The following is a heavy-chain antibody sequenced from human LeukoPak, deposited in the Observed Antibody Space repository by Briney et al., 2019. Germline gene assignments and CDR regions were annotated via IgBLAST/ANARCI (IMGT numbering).Heavy chain of an antibody. CDR1: GFTFSNYG. V-gene: IGHV3-23*01. CDR2: ISGSGGST. J-gene: IGHJ4*02. CDR3: TRDSLIASGSPDY. D-gene: IGHD1-26*01. Sequence: PGGTLRLSCAASGFTFSNYGMNWVRQAPGKGLEWVSGISGSGGSTYYADSVKGRFTISRDNAKNTLYLQMNSLRVEDTAVYYCTRDSLIASGSPDYWGQGTLVTVSS.